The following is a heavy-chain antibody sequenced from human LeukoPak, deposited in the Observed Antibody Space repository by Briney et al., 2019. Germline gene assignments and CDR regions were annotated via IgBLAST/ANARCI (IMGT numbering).Heavy chain of an antibody. D-gene: IGHD6-19*01. CDR1: GFTFSSYD. CDR2: ISASGGST. V-gene: IGHV3-23*01. Sequence: GGSLRLSCAASGFTFSSYDVKWVRQAPGMGVEWVSSISASGGSTYYADSVKGGFTISRDTSKNTLYLQMTSVRLEDTAVYYCAKGSGGGYSSGSAFDYWGHGTLVTVSS. J-gene: IGHJ4*01. CDR3: AKGSGGGYSSGSAFDY.